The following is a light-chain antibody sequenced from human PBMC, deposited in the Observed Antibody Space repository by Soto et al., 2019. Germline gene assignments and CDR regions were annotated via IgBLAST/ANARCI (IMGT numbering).Light chain of an antibody. V-gene: IGLV4-69*01. CDR1: SGHRNYA. CDR3: QTWGTGIVV. CDR2: VNTDGSH. Sequence: QLVLTQSRSVSASLGASVKVTCTLSSGHRNYAIAWHQQQPEKGPRYLMKVNTDGSHTKGDGIPDRFSGSSSGAERYLTISSLQSDDEADYYCQTWGTGIVVFGGGTKLTVL. J-gene: IGLJ2*01.